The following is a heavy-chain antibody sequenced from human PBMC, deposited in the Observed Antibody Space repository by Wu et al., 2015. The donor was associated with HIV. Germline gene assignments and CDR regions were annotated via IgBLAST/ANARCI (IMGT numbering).Heavy chain of an antibody. CDR3: ASPIPPYYGMDV. Sequence: QVQLVQSGAEVKKPGASVKVSCKASGYTFTGYYMHWVRRAPGQGLEWMGWISAYNGNTNYAQKLQGRVTMTTDTSTSTAYMELRSLRSDDTAVYYCASPIPPYYGMDVWGQGTTVTVSS. V-gene: IGHV1-18*04. J-gene: IGHJ6*02. CDR1: GYTFTGYY. CDR2: ISAYNGNT. D-gene: IGHD2-2*02.